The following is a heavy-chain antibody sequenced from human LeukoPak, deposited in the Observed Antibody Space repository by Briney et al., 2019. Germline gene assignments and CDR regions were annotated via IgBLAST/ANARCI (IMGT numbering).Heavy chain of an antibody. V-gene: IGHV3-74*01. CDR3: AKGAAGGGGVTNYYYYYMDV. CDR1: GFTFSVYW. D-gene: IGHD3-3*01. J-gene: IGHJ6*03. Sequence: GGSLRLSCAASGFTFSVYWMHWVRQAPGKGLVWVSRINGDGSSTTYADSVKGRFTISRDNAKNSLYLQMNSLRAEDAAVYYCAKGAAGGGGVTNYYYYYMDVWGKGTTVTVSS. CDR2: INGDGSST.